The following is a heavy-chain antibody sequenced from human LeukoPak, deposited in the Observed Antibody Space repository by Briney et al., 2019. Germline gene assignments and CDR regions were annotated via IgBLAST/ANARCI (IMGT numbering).Heavy chain of an antibody. Sequence: GGSLRLSCAASGFTFSSYWMSWVRQAPGKGLEWVANIKQDGSEKYYVDSVKGRFTISRDNAKNSLYLQMNSPRAEDTAVYYCARDSYYYDSSGKLDYWGQGTLVTVSS. J-gene: IGHJ4*02. CDR3: ARDSYYYDSSGKLDY. D-gene: IGHD3-22*01. V-gene: IGHV3-7*01. CDR1: GFTFSSYW. CDR2: IKQDGSEK.